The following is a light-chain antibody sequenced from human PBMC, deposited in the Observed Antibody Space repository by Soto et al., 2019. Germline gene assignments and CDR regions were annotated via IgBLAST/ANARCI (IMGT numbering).Light chain of an antibody. CDR1: QSIRHY. CDR3: QHHNSYSQT. V-gene: IGKV1-5*01. Sequence: DIQMTQSPPTLSASVGDRVTITCRASQSIRHYLAWYQQMPGKAPKLLIYGASTLQSGVPSRFSGSGFGTEFTLTISSLLLDDFGTYFCQHHNSYSQTFGQGTKVDIK. J-gene: IGKJ1*01. CDR2: GAS.